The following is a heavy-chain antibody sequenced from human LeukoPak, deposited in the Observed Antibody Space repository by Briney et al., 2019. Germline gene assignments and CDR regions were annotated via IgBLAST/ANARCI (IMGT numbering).Heavy chain of an antibody. CDR2: ISSDGYST. Sequence: GGSLRLSCAASGFIFNDYWVHWVRQAPGKGLVWVSRISSDGYSTDYAESVKGRFTISRDNGDNTLFLQMDSLRAEDTAVYYCASDRYAYETAYDYWGQGTLVTVSS. D-gene: IGHD3-16*01. J-gene: IGHJ4*02. CDR3: ASDRYAYETAYDY. V-gene: IGHV3-74*01. CDR1: GFIFNDYW.